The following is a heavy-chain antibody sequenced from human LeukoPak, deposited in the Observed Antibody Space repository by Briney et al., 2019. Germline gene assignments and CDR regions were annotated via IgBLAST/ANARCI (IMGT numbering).Heavy chain of an antibody. V-gene: IGHV1-3*01. CDR2: INAGNGNT. CDR1: GYTFTSYA. Sequence: ASVKVSCKASGYTFTSYAMHWVRQAPGQRLEWMGWINAGNGNTKYSQKFQGRVTITRDTSASTACMELSSLRSEDTAVYYCASERWLLDYYYGTDVWGQGTTVTVSS. J-gene: IGHJ6*02. CDR3: ASERWLLDYYYGTDV. D-gene: IGHD4-17*01.